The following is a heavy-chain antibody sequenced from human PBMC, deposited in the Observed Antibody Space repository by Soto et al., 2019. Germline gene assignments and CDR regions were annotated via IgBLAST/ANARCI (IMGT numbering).Heavy chain of an antibody. V-gene: IGHV4-4*07. CDR2: IYASGST. CDR1: GGSISTYY. D-gene: IGHD2-2*01. J-gene: IGHJ4*02. CDR3: ARGGMVIIPTATAFDY. Sequence: SETLSLTCTVSGGSISTYYWSWIRQPAGKGLEWIGRIYASGSTNYNPSLKSRVTMSVATSKNQLSLKLSSVTAADTAVYYCARGGMVIIPTATAFDYWGQGTLVTVSS.